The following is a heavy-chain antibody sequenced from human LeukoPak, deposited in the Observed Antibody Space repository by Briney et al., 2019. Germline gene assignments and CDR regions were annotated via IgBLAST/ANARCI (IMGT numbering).Heavy chain of an antibody. CDR3: AKTDRTGALGRFRMRSDAFDV. CDR1: GFTLSSYA. CDR2: ISVSGNT. V-gene: IGHV3-23*01. D-gene: IGHD3-3*01. J-gene: IGHJ3*01. Sequence: GGSLRLSCAASGFTLSSYAMSWVRQGPGKGLEWVSAISVSGNTYHADSVKGRFTISRDSYKNTLYLQMNSLRAEDAAVYYCAKTDRTGALGRFRMRSDAFDVWGQGTMVTVSS.